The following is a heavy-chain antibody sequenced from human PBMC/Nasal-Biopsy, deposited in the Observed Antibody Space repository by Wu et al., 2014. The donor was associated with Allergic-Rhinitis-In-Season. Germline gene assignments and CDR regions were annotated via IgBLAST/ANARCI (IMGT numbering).Heavy chain of an antibody. J-gene: IGHJ4*02. D-gene: IGHD5-24*01. V-gene: IGHV3-48*01. Sequence: LRLSCAASGFTFNTYGMHWVRQAPGKGLECVSYISGNGRIIYHADSVKGRFTISRDNAKSSLYLQLNSLRAEDTAIYHCVRYSGYNYFFDYWGQGTLSSSPQ. CDR3: VRYSGYNYFFDY. CDR1: GFTFNTYG. CDR2: ISGNGRII.